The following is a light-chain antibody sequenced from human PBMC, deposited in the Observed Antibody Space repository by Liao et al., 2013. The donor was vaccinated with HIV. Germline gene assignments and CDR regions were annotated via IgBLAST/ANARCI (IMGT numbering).Light chain of an antibody. V-gene: IGLV3-1*01. CDR3: QVWDGTTAGYA. Sequence: SYELTQPPSVSVSPGQTASITCSGDKLGDKYACWYQQKPGQSPVVVIYQDAKRPSGIPERFSGSNSGNTATLTISGAQPLDEADYYCQVWDGTTAGYAFGPGTKVTVL. J-gene: IGLJ1*01. CDR2: QDA. CDR1: KLGDKY.